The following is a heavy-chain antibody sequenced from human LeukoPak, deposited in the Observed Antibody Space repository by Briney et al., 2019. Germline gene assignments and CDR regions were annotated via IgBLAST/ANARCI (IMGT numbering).Heavy chain of an antibody. D-gene: IGHD5-18*01. J-gene: IGHJ6*03. CDR3: AKGSDTAMVTDYYYYMDV. CDR1: GFTFSSYA. CDR2: ISGSGGST. Sequence: GGSLRLSCAASGFTFSSYAMIWVRQAPGKGLEWVSAISGSGGSTYYADSVKGRFTISRYNSKNTLYLQMNSLRAEDTAVYYCAKGSDTAMVTDYYYYMDVWGKGTTVTVSS. V-gene: IGHV3-23*01.